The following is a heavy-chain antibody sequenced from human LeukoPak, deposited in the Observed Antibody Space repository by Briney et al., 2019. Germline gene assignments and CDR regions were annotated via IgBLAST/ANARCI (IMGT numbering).Heavy chain of an antibody. Sequence: GASVKVSCKASGYTFTGYYMHWVRQAPGQGLEWMGWINPNSGGTNYAQKFQGRVTMTRDTSISTAYMELSRLRSDDTAVYYCARLLYYYGSGSCKVSAYYFDYWGQGTLVTVSS. V-gene: IGHV1-2*02. CDR3: ARLLYYYGSGSCKVSAYYFDY. CDR2: INPNSGGT. D-gene: IGHD3-10*01. J-gene: IGHJ4*02. CDR1: GYTFTGYY.